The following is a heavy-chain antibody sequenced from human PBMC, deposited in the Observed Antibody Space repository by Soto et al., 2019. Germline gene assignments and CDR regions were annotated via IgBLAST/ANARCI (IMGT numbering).Heavy chain of an antibody. CDR3: AHRITHYTWSYEILDF. V-gene: IGHV2-5*02. Sequence: WIRQPPGKALEWLALIYWDDDRRYNPSLKSRLAITKDTSNNQVVLTMSNMDPVATATYYCAHRITHYTWSYEILDFSSQGTPDAVSS. CDR2: IYWDDDR. J-gene: IGHJ4*02. D-gene: IGHD1-26*01.